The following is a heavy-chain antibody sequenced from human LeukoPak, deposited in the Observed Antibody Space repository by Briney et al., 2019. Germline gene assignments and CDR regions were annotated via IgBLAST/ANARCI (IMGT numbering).Heavy chain of an antibody. CDR3: ARDRPTMVRGVHHAFDI. CDR2: IIPILGIA. J-gene: IGHJ3*02. Sequence: GASVKVPCKASGGTFSSYAISWVRQAPGQGLEWMGRIIPILGIANYAQKFQGRVTITADKSTSTVYMELSSLRSEDTAVYYCARDRPTMVRGVHHAFDIWGQGTMVTVSS. CDR1: GGTFSSYA. V-gene: IGHV1-69*04. D-gene: IGHD3-10*01.